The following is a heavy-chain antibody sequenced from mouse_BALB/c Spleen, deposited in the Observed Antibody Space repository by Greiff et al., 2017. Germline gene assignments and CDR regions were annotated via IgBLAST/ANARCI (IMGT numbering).Heavy chain of an antibody. CDR1: GFAFSSYD. V-gene: IGHV5-12-1*01. Sequence: EVMLVESGGGLVKPGGSLKLSCAASGFAFSSYDMSWVRQTPEKRLEWVAYISSGGGSTYYPDTVKGRFTISRDNAKNTLYLQMSSLKSEDTAMYYCARRDGYYWYFDVWGAGTTVTVSS. D-gene: IGHD2-3*01. CDR3: ARRDGYYWYFDV. CDR2: ISSGGGST. J-gene: IGHJ1*01.